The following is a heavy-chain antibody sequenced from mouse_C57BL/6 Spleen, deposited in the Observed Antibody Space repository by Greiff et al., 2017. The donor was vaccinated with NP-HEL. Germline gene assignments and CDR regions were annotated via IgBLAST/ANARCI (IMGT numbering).Heavy chain of an antibody. CDR1: GYTFTSYW. CDR3: ARGDGSSYWFAY. V-gene: IGHV1-64*01. Sequence: VQLQQPGAELVKPGASVKLSCKASGYTFTSYWMHWVKQRPGQGLEWIGMIHPNSGSTNYNEKFKSKATLTVDKSSSPAYMQLSSLTSEDSAVSYWARGDGSSYWFAYWGQGTLVTVSA. D-gene: IGHD1-1*01. J-gene: IGHJ3*01. CDR2: IHPNSGST.